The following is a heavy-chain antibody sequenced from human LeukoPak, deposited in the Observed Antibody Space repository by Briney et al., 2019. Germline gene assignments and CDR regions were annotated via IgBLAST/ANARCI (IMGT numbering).Heavy chain of an antibody. CDR1: GFTVSSNY. Sequence: SGGSLRLSCAASGFTVSSNYMSWVRQAPGKGLEGVSVIYSGGATYYADSVKDRFTISRDNSKNTLYLQMNSLRAEDTAVYYCARGGGEGGYAWGYWGQGTLVTVSS. CDR3: ARGGGEGGYAWGY. J-gene: IGHJ4*02. D-gene: IGHD5-12*01. V-gene: IGHV3-66*01. CDR2: IYSGGAT.